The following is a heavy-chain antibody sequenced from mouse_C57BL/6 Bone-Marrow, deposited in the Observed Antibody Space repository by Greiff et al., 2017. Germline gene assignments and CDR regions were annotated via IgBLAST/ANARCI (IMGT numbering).Heavy chain of an antibody. CDR1: GFSLTSYA. J-gene: IGHJ3*01. CDR3: DRPNYYGSSWFAY. V-gene: IGHV2-9-1*01. D-gene: IGHD1-1*01. CDR2: IRTGGGT. Sequence: QVQLQQSGPGLVAPSQSLSITCTASGFSLTSYAISWVRQPPGKGLEWLGVIRTGGGTNYNSAHKSRLSISKDNYKSQVFLKLKSLQTDDTARYYCDRPNYYGSSWFAYWGQGTLVTVSA.